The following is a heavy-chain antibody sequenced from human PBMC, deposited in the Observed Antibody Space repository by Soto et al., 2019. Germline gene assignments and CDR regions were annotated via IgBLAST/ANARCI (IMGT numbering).Heavy chain of an antibody. V-gene: IGHV3-7*05. J-gene: IGHJ6*02. D-gene: IGHD3-10*01. CDR3: AVSMDRGVIPEYHYGVDV. CDR2: INQDGSLK. CDR1: GFTFRSYW. Sequence: PGGSLRLSRAASGFTFRSYWMSWVRQAPERGLEWLANINQDGSLKYHAGSVKGRFIISRDNAENSLYLQMNSLRAEDTAVYFCAVSMDRGVIPEYHYGVDVWGQGTTVTVSS.